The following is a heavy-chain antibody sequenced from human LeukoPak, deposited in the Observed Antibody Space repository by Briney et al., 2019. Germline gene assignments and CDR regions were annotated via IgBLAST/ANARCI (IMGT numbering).Heavy chain of an antibody. V-gene: IGHV4-39*07. CDR1: GGSISTSNYY. J-gene: IGHJ3*02. D-gene: IGHD3-10*01. CDR3: AKSNGYGLVDI. CDR2: IFYSGST. Sequence: SETLSLTCTVSGGSISTSNYYWGWVRQPPGKGLEWIGNIFYSGSTYYSPSLKSRVTISLDTSRNQFSLKLNSVTAADTAVYYCAKSNGYGLVDIWGRGTMVTVSS.